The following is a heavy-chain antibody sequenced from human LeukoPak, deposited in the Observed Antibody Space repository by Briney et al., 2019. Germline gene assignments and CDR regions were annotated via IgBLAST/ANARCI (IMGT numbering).Heavy chain of an antibody. D-gene: IGHD3-3*01. V-gene: IGHV3-48*02. CDR2: ISSSSSTI. J-gene: IGHJ4*02. CDR3: ARDISTPGNYDFWTPSGY. CDR1: GFTFSSYS. Sequence: GGSLRLSCAASGFTFSSYSMNWVRQAPGKGLEWVSYISSSSSTIYYADSVKGRFTISRDNAKNSLYLQMNSLRDEDTAVYYCARDISTPGNYDFWTPSGYWGQGTLVTVSS.